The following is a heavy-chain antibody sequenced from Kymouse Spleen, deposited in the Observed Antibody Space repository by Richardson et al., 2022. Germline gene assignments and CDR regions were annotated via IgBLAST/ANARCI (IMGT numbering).Heavy chain of an antibody. J-gene: IGHJ4*02. CDR2: IYYSGST. Sequence: QLQLQESGPGLVKPSETLSLTCTVSGGSISSSSYYWGWIRQPPGKGLEWIGSIYYSGSTYYNPSLKSRVTISVDTSKNQFSLKLSSVTAADTAVYYCARKGGYGSGSPFDYWGQGTLVTVSS. D-gene: IGHD3-10*01. V-gene: IGHV4-39*01. CDR1: GGSISSSSYY. CDR3: ARKGGYGSGSPFDY.